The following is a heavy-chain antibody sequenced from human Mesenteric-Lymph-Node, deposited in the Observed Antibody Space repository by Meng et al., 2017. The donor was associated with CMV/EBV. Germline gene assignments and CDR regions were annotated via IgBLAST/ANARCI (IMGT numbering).Heavy chain of an antibody. CDR3: ARVGDSNYEFGY. CDR1: GFTFSSYA. J-gene: IGHJ4*02. Sequence: GESLKISCAASGFTFSSYALHWVRQAPGKGLEWVSVMHSGGRGTYFADSVRGRFTVSSDYSRNTLYLQMTSLRAEDTAVYYCARVGDSNYEFGYWGQGTLVTVSS. D-gene: IGHD4-11*01. CDR2: MHSGGRGT. V-gene: IGHV3-23*03.